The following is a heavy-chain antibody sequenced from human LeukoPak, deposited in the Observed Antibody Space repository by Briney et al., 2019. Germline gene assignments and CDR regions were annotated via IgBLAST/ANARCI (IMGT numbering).Heavy chain of an antibody. CDR3: LTGYYDY. CDR1: GFSFSSYW. D-gene: IGHD3-9*01. J-gene: IGHJ4*02. V-gene: IGHV3-74*01. CDR2: IKSDGSST. Sequence: GGSLRLSCTASGFSFSSYWMHWVRQAPGKGLVWVSRIKSDGSSTSYADSVKGRFTISRDNAKNTLYLQMNSLRAEDTAVYYRLTGYYDYWGQGTLVTVSS.